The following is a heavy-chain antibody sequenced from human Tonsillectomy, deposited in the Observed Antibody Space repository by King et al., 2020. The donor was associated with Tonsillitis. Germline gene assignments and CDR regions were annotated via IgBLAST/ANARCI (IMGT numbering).Heavy chain of an antibody. CDR3: ARFIDY. Sequence: QLVQSGGGVVQPGRSLRLSCAASGFTFSSYAMHWVRQAPGKGLEWVAGISYDGNNKYYADSVKGRFTISRDNSKNTLYLQMNSLRAEDTAVYYCARFIDYWGQGTLVTVSS. V-gene: IGHV3-30-3*01. J-gene: IGHJ4*02. CDR2: ISYDGNNK. CDR1: GFTFSSYA.